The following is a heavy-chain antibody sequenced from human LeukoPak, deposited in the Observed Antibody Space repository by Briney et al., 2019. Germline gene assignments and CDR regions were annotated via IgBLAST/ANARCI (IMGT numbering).Heavy chain of an antibody. D-gene: IGHD3-22*01. CDR1: GYTFTGYY. V-gene: IGHV1-2*04. Sequence: GASVKVSCKASGYTFTGYYMHWVRQAPGQGLEWMGWINPNSGGTNYAQKFQGWVTMTRDTSISTAYMELSRLRSDDTAVYYCARDEGYYDSSGPNDAFDIWGQGTMVTVSS. CDR3: ARDEGYYDSSGPNDAFDI. J-gene: IGHJ3*02. CDR2: INPNSGGT.